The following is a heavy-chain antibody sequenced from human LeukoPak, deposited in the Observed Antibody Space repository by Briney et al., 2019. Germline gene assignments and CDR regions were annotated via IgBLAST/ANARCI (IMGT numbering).Heavy chain of an antibody. D-gene: IGHD3/OR15-3a*01. CDR2: ISDSGGST. V-gene: IGHV3-23*01. J-gene: IGHJ4*02. CDR1: GTTLSNYG. CDR3: AKRGVVIRVILVGFHKEAYYFES. Sequence: GGSLRLSCAVSGTTLSNYGMSWVRQAPGKGLEWVAGISDSGGSTNYADSVKGRFTISRDNPKNTLYLQMNSLRAEDTAVYFCAKRGVVIRVILVGFHKEAYYFESWGQGVLVTVSS.